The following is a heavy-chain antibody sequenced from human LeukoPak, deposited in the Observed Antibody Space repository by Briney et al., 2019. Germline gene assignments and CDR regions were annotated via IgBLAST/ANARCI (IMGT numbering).Heavy chain of an antibody. Sequence: PGGSLGLSCAASGFTFSSHWMTWVRQAPGKGLEWVANIKPDGSEKYYVDSVRGRFTISRDNAKNSLYLQMNSLRAEDTAVYYCARVKFTDFDYWGQGTLVTVSS. J-gene: IGHJ4*02. CDR2: IKPDGSEK. V-gene: IGHV3-7*01. CDR1: GFTFSSHW. CDR3: ARVKFTDFDY.